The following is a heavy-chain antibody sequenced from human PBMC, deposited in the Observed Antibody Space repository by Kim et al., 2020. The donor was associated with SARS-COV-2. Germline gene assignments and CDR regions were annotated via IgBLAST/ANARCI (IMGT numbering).Heavy chain of an antibody. J-gene: IGHJ6*02. D-gene: IGHD2-15*01. CDR3: VKDHPLRVSGGRKGNYYYYGMDV. CDR2: ISSNGGST. Sequence: GGSLRLSCSASGFIFSSYAMHWVRQAPGKGLEYVSAISSNGGSTYYADSVKGRFTISRDNSKNTLYLQMSSLRAEDTAVYYCVKDHPLRVSGGRKGNYYYYGMDVWGQGTTVTVSS. CDR1: GFIFSSYA. V-gene: IGHV3-64D*09.